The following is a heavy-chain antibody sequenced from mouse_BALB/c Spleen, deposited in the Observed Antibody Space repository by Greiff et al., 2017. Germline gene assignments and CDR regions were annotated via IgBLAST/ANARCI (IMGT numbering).Heavy chain of an antibody. Sequence: VQLQQSGAELVKPGASVKLSCTASGFNIKDTYMHWVKQRPEQGLEWIGMIDPANGNTKYDPKFQGKATITADTSSNTAYLQLSSLTSEDTAVYYCAREWLLRYFDVWGAGTTVTVSS. J-gene: IGHJ1*01. CDR1: GFNIKDTY. V-gene: IGHV14-3*02. D-gene: IGHD2-3*01. CDR2: IDPANGNT. CDR3: AREWLLRYFDV.